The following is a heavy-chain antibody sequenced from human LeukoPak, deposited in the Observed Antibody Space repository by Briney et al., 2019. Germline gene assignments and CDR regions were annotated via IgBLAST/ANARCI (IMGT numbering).Heavy chain of an antibody. Sequence: ASLKVSCKASVGTFISYAISSVRQTPGHRLEWMGRIIPIFGTANYVQTIYGRVTITTHESTSTAYMELSSLRSEDTAVYYCARDVLRTNVTTTSYYYYMDVWGKGTTVTVSS. CDR2: IIPIFGTA. CDR3: ARDVLRTNVTTTSYYYYMDV. J-gene: IGHJ6*03. D-gene: IGHD2/OR15-2a*01. CDR1: VGTFISYA. V-gene: IGHV1-69*05.